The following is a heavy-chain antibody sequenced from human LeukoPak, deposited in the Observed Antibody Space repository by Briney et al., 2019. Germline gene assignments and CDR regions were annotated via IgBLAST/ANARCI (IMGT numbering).Heavy chain of an antibody. CDR3: ARDLSLITFGGVIVYYFDY. Sequence: SETLSLTCTVSGGSISSGSYYWSGIRQPAGKGLEWIGRIYTSGSTNYNPSLKSRVTMSVDTSKNQFSLKLSSVTAADTAVYYCARDLSLITFGGVIVYYFDYWGQGTLVTVSS. CDR1: GGSISSGSYY. D-gene: IGHD3-16*02. J-gene: IGHJ4*02. V-gene: IGHV4-61*02. CDR2: IYTSGST.